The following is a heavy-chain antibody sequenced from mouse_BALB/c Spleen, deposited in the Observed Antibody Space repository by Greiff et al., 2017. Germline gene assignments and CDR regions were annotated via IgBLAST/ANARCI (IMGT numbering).Heavy chain of an antibody. Sequence: VQLQQPGAELVMPGASVKMSCKASGYTFTDYWMHWVKQRPGQGLEWIGAIDTSDSYTSYNQKFKGKATLTVDESSSTAYMQLSSLTSEDSAVYYCAREGTMITKGYFDVWGAGTTVTVSS. CDR2: IDTSDSYT. CDR1: GYTFTDYW. J-gene: IGHJ1*01. CDR3: AREGTMITKGYFDV. V-gene: IGHV1-69*01. D-gene: IGHD2-4*01.